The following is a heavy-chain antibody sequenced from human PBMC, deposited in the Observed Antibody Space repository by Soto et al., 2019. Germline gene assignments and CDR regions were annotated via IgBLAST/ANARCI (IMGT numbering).Heavy chain of an antibody. CDR3: ASDYVVVGGSSYNYYHCHGMDV. CDR2: ISAYNGNT. V-gene: IGHV1-18*01. CDR1: GYTFTSYG. D-gene: IGHD6-6*01. Sequence: SSVKVYRKACGYTFTSYGISWVGQAPGQGREWMGWISAYNGNTNYAQKLQGRVTMTTDTSTSTAYMELRSLRSDDTAVYYCASDYVVVGGSSYNYYHCHGMDVWG. J-gene: IGHJ6*02.